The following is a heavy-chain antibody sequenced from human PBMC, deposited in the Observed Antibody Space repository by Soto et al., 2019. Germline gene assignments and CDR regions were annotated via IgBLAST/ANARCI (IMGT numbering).Heavy chain of an antibody. CDR2: ISAYNGNT. D-gene: IGHD3-22*01. CDR3: AREYYYDSSGYYLASSY. J-gene: IGHJ4*02. CDR1: GYTFTSYG. Sequence: ASVKVSCKXSGYTFTSYGISWVRQAPGQGLEWMGWISAYNGNTNYAQKLQGRVTMTTDTSTSTAYMELRSLRSDDTAVYYCAREYYYDSSGYYLASSYWGQGTLVTVSS. V-gene: IGHV1-18*01.